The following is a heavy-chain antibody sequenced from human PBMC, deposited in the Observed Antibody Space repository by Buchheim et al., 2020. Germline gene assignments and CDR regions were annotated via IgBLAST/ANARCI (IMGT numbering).Heavy chain of an antibody. V-gene: IGHV3-74*01. Sequence: EVQLVESGGGLVQPGGSLRLSCAASGFTFSSYWMHWVRQAPGKGLVWVSRINSDGSSTSYADSVKGRFTISRDNAKNTLYLQMNSLRDEETAVYYCGRENVLRYFDWLPKHYYYYGMDVWGQGTT. CDR1: GFTFSSYW. D-gene: IGHD3-9*01. CDR3: GRENVLRYFDWLPKHYYYYGMDV. CDR2: INSDGSST. J-gene: IGHJ6*02.